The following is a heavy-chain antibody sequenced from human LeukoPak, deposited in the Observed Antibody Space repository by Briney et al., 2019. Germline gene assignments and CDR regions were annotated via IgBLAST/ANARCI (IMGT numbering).Heavy chain of an antibody. CDR2: IRYDGSNK. Sequence: PGGALRLSCAASVVSSSNYGMHWGRHASGKGLECVALIRYDGSNKYHSDSVKGRFTISRDNSKHTVYLQMESLRAEDTAVYYCAFTSGGGKSDVFDIWGQGTMVPVSS. CDR3: AFTSGGGKSDVFDI. J-gene: IGHJ3*02. V-gene: IGHV3-30*02. D-gene: IGHD1-1*01. CDR1: VVSSSNYG.